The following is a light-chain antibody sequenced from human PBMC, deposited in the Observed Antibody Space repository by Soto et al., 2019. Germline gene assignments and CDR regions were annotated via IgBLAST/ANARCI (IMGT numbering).Light chain of an antibody. J-gene: IGLJ1*01. CDR1: SSNIGAGYD. Sequence: QPVLAQSPSESGAPGQTVTISCTGNSSNIGAGYDVHWYHHLPGTAPKLLIYANNIRPSGVPDRFSGSKSGTSASLAITGLQAEDEADYYCQSYDSSLSALYVFGTGTKVTVL. V-gene: IGLV1-40*01. CDR3: QSYDSSLSALYV. CDR2: ANN.